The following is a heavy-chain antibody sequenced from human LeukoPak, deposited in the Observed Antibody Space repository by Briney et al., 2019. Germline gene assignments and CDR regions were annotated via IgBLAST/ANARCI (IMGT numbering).Heavy chain of an antibody. CDR1: GGSISSYY. V-gene: IGHV4-4*07. J-gene: IGHJ3*02. Sequence: SETLSLTCTVSGGSISSYYWSWIRQPAGKGLEWIGRIYTSGSTNYNPSLKSRVTISVDTSKNLFSLKLSSVTAADTAVYYCARDGSQVAFDIWGQGTMVTVSS. CDR3: ARDGSQVAFDI. D-gene: IGHD1-26*01. CDR2: IYTSGST.